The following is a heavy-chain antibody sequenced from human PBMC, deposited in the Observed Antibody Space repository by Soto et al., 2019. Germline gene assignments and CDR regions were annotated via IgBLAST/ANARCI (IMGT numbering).Heavy chain of an antibody. CDR3: ARSAATVTPYYYYYMDV. CDR1: GGSISSDY. V-gene: IGHV4-59*08. Sequence: PSETLSLTCTVSGGSISSDYWSWIRQPPGKGLERIGYVTYSGSTIYNPSLKSRVTISVDTSKNQFSLKLTSVTAADTSVYYCARSAATVTPYYYYYMDVWGKGTTVTVSS. J-gene: IGHJ6*03. CDR2: VTYSGST. D-gene: IGHD4-4*01.